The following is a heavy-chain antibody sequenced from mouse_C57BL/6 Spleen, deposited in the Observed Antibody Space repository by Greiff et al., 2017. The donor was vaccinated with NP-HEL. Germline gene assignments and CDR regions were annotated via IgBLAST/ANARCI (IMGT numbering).Heavy chain of an antibody. Sequence: EVKLMESGGGLVQSGRSLRLSCATSGFTFSDFYMEWVRQAPGKGLEWIAASRNKANDYTTEYSASVKGRFIVSRDTSQSILYLQMNALRAEDTAIYYCARDAGWSRFAYWGQGTLVTVSA. CDR3: ARDAGWSRFAY. V-gene: IGHV7-1*01. CDR1: GFTFSDFY. D-gene: IGHD2-3*01. J-gene: IGHJ3*01. CDR2: SRNKANDYTT.